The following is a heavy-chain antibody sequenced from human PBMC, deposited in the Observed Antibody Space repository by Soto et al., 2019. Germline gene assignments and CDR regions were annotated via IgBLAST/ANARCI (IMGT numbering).Heavy chain of an antibody. CDR1: GGSIISDY. CDR2: ISYSGST. CDR3: ARVLSGSSLFDY. D-gene: IGHD1-26*01. Sequence: SETLSLTCTVSGGSIISDYWSWIRQPPGKGLEWIGYISYSGSTNYNPPLKSLVTISVDTSKNQFSLKLFSVTAADTAVYYCARVLSGSSLFDYWGQGTLVTVSS. J-gene: IGHJ4*02. V-gene: IGHV4-59*01.